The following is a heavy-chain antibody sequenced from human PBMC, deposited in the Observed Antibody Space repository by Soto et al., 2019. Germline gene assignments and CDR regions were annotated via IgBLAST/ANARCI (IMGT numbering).Heavy chain of an antibody. V-gene: IGHV6-1*01. CDR2: TYYRSKWYN. CDR1: RDSVSSNSAA. D-gene: IGHD6-13*01. J-gene: IGHJ5*02. CDR3: ARDGYSSSWYGSWFDP. Sequence: SQTLSLTCAISRDSVSSNSAAWNWIRQSPSRGLEWLGRTYYRSKWYNDYAVSVKSRITINPDTSKNQFSLQLNSVTPEDTAVYYCARDGYSSSWYGSWFDPWGQGTLATVSS.